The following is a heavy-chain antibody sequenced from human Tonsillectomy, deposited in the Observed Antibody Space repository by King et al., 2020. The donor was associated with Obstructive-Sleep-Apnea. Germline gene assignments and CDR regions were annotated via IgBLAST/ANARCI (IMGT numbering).Heavy chain of an antibody. CDR2: IYYSGST. J-gene: IGHJ3*02. Sequence: PLQESGTGLVKPSQTLSLTCTVSGGSISSGGYYWSWIRQHPGKGLEWIGYIYYSGSTYSNPSLKSRVTISVDTSKDHFSLKLSSVTAADTAVYYCARGQFAGSYYYAFDIWGQGTMVTVSS. CDR3: ARGQFAGSYYYAFDI. D-gene: IGHD3-10*01. CDR1: GGSISSGGYY. V-gene: IGHV4-31*03.